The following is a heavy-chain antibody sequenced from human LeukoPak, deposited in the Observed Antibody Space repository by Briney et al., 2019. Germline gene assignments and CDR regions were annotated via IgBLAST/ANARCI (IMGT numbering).Heavy chain of an antibody. CDR2: IYPGDSDT. J-gene: IGHJ4*02. Sequence: GESLKISCKGSGYTFAGYWIAWVRQMPGKGLEWMGIIYPGDSDTRYSPSFQGQVTISADKSISTAYPQWSSLKASDTAMYYCARQDGRALYYFDHWGQGALVTVSS. CDR1: GYTFAGYW. D-gene: IGHD5-24*01. CDR3: ARQDGRALYYFDH. V-gene: IGHV5-51*01.